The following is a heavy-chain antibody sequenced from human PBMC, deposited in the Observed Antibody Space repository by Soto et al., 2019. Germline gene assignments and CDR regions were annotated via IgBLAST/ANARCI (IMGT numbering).Heavy chain of an antibody. J-gene: IGHJ5*02. CDR1: GYTFTNYG. CDR2: INTYNGNT. CDR3: ARGVGSGTYYNQYNWFDP. Sequence: ASVKVSCKASGYTFTNYGISWVRQAPGQGLKWMGWINTYNGNTNHAQKLQGRVTMTTDTSTSTAYMELRSLRSDDTALYYCARGVGSGTYYNQYNWFDPWGQGTLVTVSS. V-gene: IGHV1-18*01. D-gene: IGHD3-10*01.